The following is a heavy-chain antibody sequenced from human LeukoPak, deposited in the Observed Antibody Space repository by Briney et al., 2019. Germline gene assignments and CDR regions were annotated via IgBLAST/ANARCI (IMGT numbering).Heavy chain of an antibody. CDR2: INHSGST. V-gene: IGHV4-34*01. J-gene: IGHJ6*03. CDR3: ARGSTAQYYYYYYYMDV. CDR1: GGSFSGYY. D-gene: IGHD5-18*01. Sequence: SETLSLTCAVYGGSFSGYYWSWIRQPPGKGLEWIGEINHSGSTNYNPSLKSRVTISVDTSKNQFSLRLSSVTAADTAVYYCARGSTAQYYYYYYYMDVWGKGTTVTVSS.